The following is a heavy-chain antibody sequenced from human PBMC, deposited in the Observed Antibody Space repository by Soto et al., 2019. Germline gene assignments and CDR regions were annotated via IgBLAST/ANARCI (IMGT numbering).Heavy chain of an antibody. Sequence: SETLSLTCTVSGGSTSSDNYWSWIRQPPGKGLEWIGHIYYSGNTDYNPSLKSRLAISIDTSKNQFSLKLSSVTAADTAVYFYAREGGESSDGLYYFDSWGQGSLVTVSS. CDR1: GGSTSSDNY. CDR3: AREGGESSDGLYYFDS. D-gene: IGHD3-16*01. J-gene: IGHJ4*02. V-gene: IGHV4-30-4*01. CDR2: IYYSGNT.